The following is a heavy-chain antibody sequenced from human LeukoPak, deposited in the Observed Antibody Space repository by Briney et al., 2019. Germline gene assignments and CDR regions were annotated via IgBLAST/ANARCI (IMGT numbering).Heavy chain of an antibody. Sequence: SVKVSCKASGGTFSSHTISWVRQAPGQGLEWMGRIIPILGIANYAQKFQGRVTITADKYTSTAYMELSSLRSEDTAVYYCVGEAYYDSSASYYFDYWGQGTLVTVSS. J-gene: IGHJ4*02. V-gene: IGHV1-69*02. CDR1: GGTFSSHT. D-gene: IGHD3-22*01. CDR2: IIPILGIA. CDR3: VGEAYYDSSASYYFDY.